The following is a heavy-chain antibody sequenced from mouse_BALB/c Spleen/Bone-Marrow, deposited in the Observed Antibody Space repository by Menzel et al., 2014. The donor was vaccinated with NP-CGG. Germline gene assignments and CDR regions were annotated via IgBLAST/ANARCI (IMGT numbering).Heavy chain of an antibody. CDR1: GFTLSSYA. CDR3: ARPRFAY. J-gene: IGHJ3*01. CDR2: ISSGGSYT. Sequence: DVMLVKSGGGLVKPGGSLKLSCAASGFTLSSYAMSWVRQTPEKRLEWVAAISSGGSYTYYPDSVKGRFTISRDNAKNTLYLQMSSLRSEDTAMYYCARPRFAYWGQGTLVTVSA. V-gene: IGHV5-9-1*01.